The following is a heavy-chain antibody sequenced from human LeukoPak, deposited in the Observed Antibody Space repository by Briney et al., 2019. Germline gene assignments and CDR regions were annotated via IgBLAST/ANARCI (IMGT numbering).Heavy chain of an antibody. D-gene: IGHD2-2*01. CDR1: GLTFSNLK. J-gene: IGHJ4*02. CDR2: ISAGGRTT. V-gene: IGHV3-48*03. CDR3: ARATSTSCNYFDY. Sequence: AGGSLRLSCAVSGLTFSNLKMNWVRQAPGKGLEWVSYISAGGRTTFYADSVTGRFTISRDNAKNSLYLQMSSLRVEDTAVYYCARATSTSCNYFDYWGQGTLVTVSS.